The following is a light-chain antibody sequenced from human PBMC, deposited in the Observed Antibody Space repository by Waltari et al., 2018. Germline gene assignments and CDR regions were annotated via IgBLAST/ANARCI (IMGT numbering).Light chain of an antibody. Sequence: DIVMTQSPDSLTVSLGERATVNCKSSQTILYSSNNKNYLAWYQQRPGQPPKLLIYWASTRESGVPARFSGSGSGTDFTLTISSLQAEDVAVYYCQQYYSLPYTFGPGTRLEIK. J-gene: IGKJ2*01. CDR2: WAS. CDR3: QQYYSLPYT. CDR1: QTILYSSNNKNY. V-gene: IGKV4-1*01.